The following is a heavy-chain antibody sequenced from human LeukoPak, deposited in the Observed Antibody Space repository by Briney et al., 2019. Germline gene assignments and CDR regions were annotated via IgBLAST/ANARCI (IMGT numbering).Heavy chain of an antibody. CDR3: ARVGSSGWYVHPTLDY. Sequence: ASVKVSCRASGYTFSGYYIHWVRQAPGEGLEWMAWINPSNGDTNYAQKFQGRVTMTRDTSISTAYMELTRLISDDTAVYYCARVGSSGWYVHPTLDYWGQGTLVTVSS. CDR1: GYTFSGYY. V-gene: IGHV1-2*02. D-gene: IGHD6-19*01. J-gene: IGHJ4*02. CDR2: INPSNGDT.